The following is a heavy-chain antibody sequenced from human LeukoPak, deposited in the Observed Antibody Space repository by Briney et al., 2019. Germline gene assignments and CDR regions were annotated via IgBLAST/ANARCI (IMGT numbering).Heavy chain of an antibody. CDR1: GGSISGYY. D-gene: IGHD4-17*01. V-gene: IGHV4-34*01. J-gene: IGHJ4*02. CDR3: AKNGDLCIDY. Sequence: PSETLSLTCTVSGGSISGYYWSWIRQPPGKGLEWIGEINHSGSTNYNPSLKSRVTISVDTSKNQFSLKLSSVTAADTAVYYCAKNGDLCIDYWGQGTLVTVSS. CDR2: INHSGST.